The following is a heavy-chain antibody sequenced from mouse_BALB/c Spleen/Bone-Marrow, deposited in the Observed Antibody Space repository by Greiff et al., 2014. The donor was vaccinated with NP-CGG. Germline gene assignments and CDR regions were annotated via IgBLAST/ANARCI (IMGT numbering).Heavy chain of an antibody. CDR3: ARNLYYFDY. Sequence: EVKLMESGPELVKPGASVKMSCKASGYTFTSYVMHWVEQKPGQGLEWIGYINPYNDGTKYNEKFKGKATLTSDKSSSTAYMELSSLTSEDSAVYYCARNLYYFDYWGQGTTLTVSS. CDR2: INPYNDGT. V-gene: IGHV1-14*01. J-gene: IGHJ2*01. CDR1: GYTFTSYV.